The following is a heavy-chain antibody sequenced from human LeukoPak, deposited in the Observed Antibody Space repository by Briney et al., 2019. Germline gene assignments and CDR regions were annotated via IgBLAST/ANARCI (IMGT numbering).Heavy chain of an antibody. CDR3: ARHTPPQGSSGAFDI. V-gene: IGHV4-59*08. D-gene: IGHD6-25*01. CDR1: GGSISTYY. Sequence: SETLSLTCTVSGGSISTYYWSWIRQPPGKGLEWIGYIYYSGSTNYNPSLKSRVTISVDTSKNQFSLKLSSVTAADTAVYYCARHTPPQGSSGAFDIWGQGTMVTVSS. J-gene: IGHJ3*02. CDR2: IYYSGST.